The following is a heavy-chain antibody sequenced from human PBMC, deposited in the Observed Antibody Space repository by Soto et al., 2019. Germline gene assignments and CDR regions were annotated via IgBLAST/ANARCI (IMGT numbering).Heavy chain of an antibody. J-gene: IGHJ4*02. Sequence: SVKVSCKASGGTFSSYAISWVRQAPGQGLEWMGGIIPIFGTANYAQKFQGRVTITADESTSTAYMELSSLRSEDTAVYYCARAHTYYDYVWGTHHGFDYWGQGTLVTVSS. D-gene: IGHD3-16*01. V-gene: IGHV1-69*13. CDR1: GGTFSSYA. CDR3: ARAHTYYDYVWGTHHGFDY. CDR2: IIPIFGTA.